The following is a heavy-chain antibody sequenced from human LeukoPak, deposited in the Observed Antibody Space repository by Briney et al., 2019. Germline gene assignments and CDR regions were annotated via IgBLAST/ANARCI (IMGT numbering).Heavy chain of an antibody. D-gene: IGHD3-10*01. CDR1: GFTFDDYA. V-gene: IGHV3-9*01. CDR2: ISWNSGSI. J-gene: IGHJ4*02. CDR3: AKGVGRFGELFTAYFDY. Sequence: GRSPRLSCAASGFTFDDYAMHWVRQAPGKGLEWVSGISWNSGSIGYADSVKGRFTISRDNAKNSLYLQMNSLRAEDTALYYCAKGVGRFGELFTAYFDYWGQGTLVTVSS.